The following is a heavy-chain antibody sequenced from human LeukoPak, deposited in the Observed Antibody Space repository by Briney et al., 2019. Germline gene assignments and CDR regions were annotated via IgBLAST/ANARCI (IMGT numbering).Heavy chain of an antibody. Sequence: GASVKVSCKASGYSFTTHGISWVRQAPGQGLEWMGWISSYSTYTTYAQKFQGRVTMTTDTSTSTAYMELRSLRSDDTAVYYCARGTYYYDSSGYRIFDYWGQGTLVTVSS. J-gene: IGHJ4*02. V-gene: IGHV1-18*01. CDR3: ARGTYYYDSSGYRIFDY. CDR2: ISSYSTYT. CDR1: GYSFTTHG. D-gene: IGHD3-22*01.